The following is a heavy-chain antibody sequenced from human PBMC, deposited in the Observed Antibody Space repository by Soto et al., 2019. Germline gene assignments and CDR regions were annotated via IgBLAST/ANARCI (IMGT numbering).Heavy chain of an antibody. CDR3: AREKYSSSSPAHNYYYYGMDV. V-gene: IGHV3-21*01. CDR2: ISSSSSYI. J-gene: IGHJ6*02. Sequence: VGSLRLSCAASGFTFSSYSMNWVRQAPGKGLEWVSSISSSSSYIYYAGSVKGRFTISRDNAKNSLYLQMNSLRAEDTAVYYCAREKYSSSSPAHNYYYYGMDVWGQGTTVTVSS. D-gene: IGHD6-6*01. CDR1: GFTFSSYS.